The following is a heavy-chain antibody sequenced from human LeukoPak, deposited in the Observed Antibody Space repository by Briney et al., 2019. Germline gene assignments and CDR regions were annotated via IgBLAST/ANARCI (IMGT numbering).Heavy chain of an antibody. CDR3: AREVIAAAGTCWYDP. Sequence: GGSLRLSCAASGFTFSDYYMSWIRQAPGKGLEWVSYISSSSSYTNYADSVKGRFTISRDNAKNSLYLQMNSLRAEDTAVYYCAREVIAAAGTCWYDPWGQGTLVTVSS. CDR1: GFTFSDYY. V-gene: IGHV3-11*05. D-gene: IGHD6-13*01. J-gene: IGHJ5*02. CDR2: ISSSSSYT.